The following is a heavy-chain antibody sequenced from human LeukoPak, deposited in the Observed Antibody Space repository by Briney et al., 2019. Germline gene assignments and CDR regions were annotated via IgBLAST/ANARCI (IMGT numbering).Heavy chain of an antibody. V-gene: IGHV3-33*01. J-gene: IGHJ4*02. D-gene: IGHD3-3*01. Sequence: PGGSLRLSCAASGFSFNTYGMLWVRQAPGKGLECVAVIWYDGSNTYYADSVKGRFTISRDNSKNTLHLQMNSLRGEDTAVYYCARGGPEWPLDYWGQGTLVTVSS. CDR1: GFSFNTYG. CDR3: ARGGPEWPLDY. CDR2: IWYDGSNT.